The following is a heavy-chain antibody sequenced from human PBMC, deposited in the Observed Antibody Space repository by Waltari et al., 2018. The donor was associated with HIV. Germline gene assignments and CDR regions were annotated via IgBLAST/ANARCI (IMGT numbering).Heavy chain of an antibody. J-gene: IGHJ2*01. CDR2: INQSGST. CDR3: ATSLRVGATYWYFDL. Sequence: QVQLQQWGARLLKPSETLSLTCAVDGGSFSAYYWSWIRQPPGKGREWIGEINQSGSTNYNPSLKSRVTISVDMSKNQFSLKLSSVTAADTAVYYCATSLRVGATYWYFDLWGRGTLVTVSS. V-gene: IGHV4-34*02. CDR1: GGSFSAYY. D-gene: IGHD1-26*01.